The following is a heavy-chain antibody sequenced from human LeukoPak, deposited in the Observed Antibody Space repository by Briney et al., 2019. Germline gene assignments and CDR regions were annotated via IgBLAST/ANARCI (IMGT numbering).Heavy chain of an antibody. J-gene: IGHJ6*03. V-gene: IGHV1-18*04. CDR3: ARDQYSGSYYTYYYYMDV. D-gene: IGHD1-26*01. Sequence: VASVKVSCKASGYTFTSYYMHWVRQAPGQGLEWMGWISAYNGNTNYAQKLQGRVTMTTDTSTSTAYMELRSLRSDDTAAYYCARDQYSGSYYTYYYYMDVWGKGTTVTVSS. CDR1: GYTFTSYY. CDR2: ISAYNGNT.